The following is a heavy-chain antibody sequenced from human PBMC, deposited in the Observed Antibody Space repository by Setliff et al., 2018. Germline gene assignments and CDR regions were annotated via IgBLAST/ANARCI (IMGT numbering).Heavy chain of an antibody. V-gene: IGHV4-39*07. Sequence: SETLSLTCTVSGASISGNSYYWAWIRQPPGKGLEWIASTFYGGNTYYNPSLKSRVTMSVDTSKSQFSLKLTSVTAADTAVYYCARAPRYVDSTGSYFDFWGQGTLVTVSS. D-gene: IGHD3-22*01. J-gene: IGHJ4*02. CDR3: ARAPRYVDSTGSYFDF. CDR2: TFYGGNT. CDR1: GASISGNSYY.